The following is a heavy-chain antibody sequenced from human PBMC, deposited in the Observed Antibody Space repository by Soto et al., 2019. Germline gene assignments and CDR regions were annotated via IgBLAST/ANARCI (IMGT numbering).Heavy chain of an antibody. Sequence: EAQLVESGGGMVQPGGSLRLSCAASGFTFSRYWMSWVRQAPGKGLAWVANIKQDGNEESYVDSVKGRFTISRDNTKHSLFLQMNSLRAEDTAVYYCASWGFIVATNWYFDLCGRGTLVTVSS. CDR1: GFTFSRYW. J-gene: IGHJ2*01. CDR2: IKQDGNEE. CDR3: ASWGFIVATNWYFDL. V-gene: IGHV3-7*01. D-gene: IGHD5-12*01.